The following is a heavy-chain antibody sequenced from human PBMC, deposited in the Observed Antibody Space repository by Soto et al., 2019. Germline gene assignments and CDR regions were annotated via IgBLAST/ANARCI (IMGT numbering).Heavy chain of an antibody. V-gene: IGHV1-69*01. D-gene: IGHD6-13*01. Sequence: QVQLVQSGPELKKPGSSVKVSCKAPGDTFNSYGISWVRQAPGQGLEWMGGIVPMFGTTNLALKFEDRVTIIADELTTTVYMEIRGLTSEDTAVDYCARDLADVHLWDAFDVWGHGTRVTVSS. J-gene: IGHJ3*01. CDR3: ARDLADVHLWDAFDV. CDR1: GDTFNSYG. CDR2: IVPMFGTT.